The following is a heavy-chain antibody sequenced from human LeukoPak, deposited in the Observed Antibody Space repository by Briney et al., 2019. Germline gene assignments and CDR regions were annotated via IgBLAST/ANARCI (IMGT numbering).Heavy chain of an antibody. CDR1: AYTFTSYA. Sequence: ASETDSCTAYAYTFTSYAMHRLRKAPGQRLEWMEWINAGNGNTKYYQEFQGRVTITRDTSASTAYMELSSLRSEDMAVYYCAREDSSWYGVDYWGQGTLVTVSS. D-gene: IGHD6-13*01. V-gene: IGHV1-3*03. J-gene: IGHJ4*02. CDR3: AREDSSWYGVDY. CDR2: INAGNGNT.